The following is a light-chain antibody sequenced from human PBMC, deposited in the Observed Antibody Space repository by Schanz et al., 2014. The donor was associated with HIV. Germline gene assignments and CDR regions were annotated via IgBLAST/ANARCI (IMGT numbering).Light chain of an antibody. Sequence: QSALTQPASVSGTPGQSITISCTGSSSDVGGYNYVSWYQQHPDKAPKLMIYDVSDRPSGVSNRFSGSKSGNTASLTISGLQAEDEADYYCSSCTGSNTDVFGTGTKLTVL. J-gene: IGLJ1*01. CDR1: SSDVGGYNY. CDR3: SSCTGSNTDV. V-gene: IGLV2-14*03. CDR2: DVS.